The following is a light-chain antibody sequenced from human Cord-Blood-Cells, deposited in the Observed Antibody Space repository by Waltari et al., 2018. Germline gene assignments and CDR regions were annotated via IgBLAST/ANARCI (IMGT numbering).Light chain of an antibody. CDR2: DVS. CDR1: SSDVGGYNY. Sequence: QSALPQPASVSGAPGQSITISCAATSSDVGGYNYVSWYQQHPGKAPKLMIYDVSKRPSGVSNRFSGSKSGNTASLTICGVQAEDEADYYCISETSSSTRVFGGGTKLTVL. J-gene: IGLJ3*02. V-gene: IGLV2-14*03. CDR3: ISETSSSTRV.